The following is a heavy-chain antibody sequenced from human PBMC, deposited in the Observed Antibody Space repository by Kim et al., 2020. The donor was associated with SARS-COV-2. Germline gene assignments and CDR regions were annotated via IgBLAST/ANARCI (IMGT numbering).Heavy chain of an antibody. D-gene: IGHD3-22*01. CDR3: ARDGSYYDSSGYYY. J-gene: IGHJ4*02. V-gene: IGHV3-33*01. Sequence: ADSVKGRFTITRENSKNTLYLKKNSLRAEDTAVYYCARDGSYYDSSGYYYWGQGTLVTVSS.